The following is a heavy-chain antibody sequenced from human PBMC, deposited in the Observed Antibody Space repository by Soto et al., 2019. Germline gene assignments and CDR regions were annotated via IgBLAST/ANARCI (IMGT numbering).Heavy chain of an antibody. V-gene: IGHV1-8*01. CDR2: MDPNTGNT. CDR1: GYTFTNFD. J-gene: IGHJ4*02. D-gene: IGHD3-16*02. Sequence: ASVKISCKASGYTFTNFDVNWVRQAPGQGLEWMGRMDPNTGNTGCAQKFQGRVTMTGNASITTAYMELSSLRSEDTAVYYCGRGSYTGRWNCHFINYWGQGTLVTSPQ. CDR3: GRGSYTGRWNCHFINY.